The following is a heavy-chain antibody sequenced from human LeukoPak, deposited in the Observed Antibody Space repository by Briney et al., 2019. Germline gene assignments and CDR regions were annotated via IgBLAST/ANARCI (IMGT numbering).Heavy chain of an antibody. J-gene: IGHJ4*02. Sequence: GGSLRLSCAASGFIVNTNYMTWVRQAPGRGLEWVSFIYADGNTYYADSVKGRFTISRDISKNAVYLQMNSLRAEDTAVYYCARDSYGDANFDSWGQGTLVAVSS. CDR1: GFIVNTNY. CDR2: IYADGNT. CDR3: ARDSYGDANFDS. V-gene: IGHV3-53*01. D-gene: IGHD4-17*01.